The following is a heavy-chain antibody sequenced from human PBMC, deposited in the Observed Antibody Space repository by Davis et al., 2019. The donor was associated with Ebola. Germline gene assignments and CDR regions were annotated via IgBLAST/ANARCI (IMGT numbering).Heavy chain of an antibody. J-gene: IGHJ4*02. CDR2: IYYSGST. CDR1: GGSISSGDYD. CDR3: ARPTYYYDSSGYYSH. V-gene: IGHV4-30-4*01. D-gene: IGHD3-22*01. Sequence: SETLSLTCPLSGGSISSGDYDWSWIRQPPGKGLDRIGYIYYSGSTYYNPSLKSRVTISVDPSKNQFSLKLSSVTAADTAVYYCARPTYYYDSSGYYSHWGQGTLVTVSS.